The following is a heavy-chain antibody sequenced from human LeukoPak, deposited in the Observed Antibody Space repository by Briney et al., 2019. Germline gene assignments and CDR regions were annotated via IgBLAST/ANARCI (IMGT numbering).Heavy chain of an antibody. J-gene: IGHJ1*01. D-gene: IGHD2-2*01. CDR1: GGSFSGYY. Sequence: PSETLSLTCAVYGGSFSGYYWSLIRQPPGKGLEWIGEINHSGSTNYNPSLKSRVTISVDTSKNQFSLKLSSVTAADTAVYYCARGLQVRLGYFQHWGQGTLVTVSS. CDR3: ARGLQVRLGYFQH. CDR2: INHSGST. V-gene: IGHV4-34*01.